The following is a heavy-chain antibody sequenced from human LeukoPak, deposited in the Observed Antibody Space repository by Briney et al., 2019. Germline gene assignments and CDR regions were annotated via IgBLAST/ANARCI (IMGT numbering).Heavy chain of an antibody. CDR2: SSGSGGST. V-gene: IGHV3-23*01. D-gene: IGHD1-26*01. CDR3: AKDRSGGGFDY. J-gene: IGHJ4*02. CDR1: GFTFSSYA. Sequence: GGSQRLSCAASGFTFSSYAMNWVRQAPGKGLEWVSLSSGSGGSTYYADSVQGRFTISRDNSKNTLYLQMNSLRAEDTAVYYCAKDRSGGGFDYWGQGTLVTVSS.